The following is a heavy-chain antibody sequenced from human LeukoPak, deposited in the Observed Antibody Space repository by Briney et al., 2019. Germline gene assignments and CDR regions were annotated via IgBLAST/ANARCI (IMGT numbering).Heavy chain of an antibody. D-gene: IGHD3-10*01. CDR2: IDWDDDK. CDR3: ARITYVSGTYSVIDY. V-gene: IGHV2-70*01. J-gene: IGHJ4*02. CDR1: GLSLSTSGMS. Sequence: SGPTLVKPTQTLTLTCTFSGLSLSTSGMSVSWIRQPPGKALEWLALIDWDDDKFYNTFLRTRLTISTDTSKNQVVLTMTNMDPVDTGTYYCARITYVSGTYSVIDYWGQGNLVAVSS.